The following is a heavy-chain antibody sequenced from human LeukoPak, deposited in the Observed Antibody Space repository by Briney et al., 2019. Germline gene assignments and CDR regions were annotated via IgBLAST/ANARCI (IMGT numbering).Heavy chain of an antibody. J-gene: IGHJ5*02. CDR3: ANLPKPIVVVVAATQKNWFDP. CDR2: ISSSSSYI. Sequence: PGRSLRLSCAASGFTFSSYSMNWVRQAPGKGLEWVSSISSSSSYIYYADSVKGRFTISRDNAKNSLYLQMNSLRAEDTAVYYCANLPKPIVVVVAATQKNWFDPWGQGTLVTVSS. CDR1: GFTFSSYS. D-gene: IGHD2-15*01. V-gene: IGHV3-21*04.